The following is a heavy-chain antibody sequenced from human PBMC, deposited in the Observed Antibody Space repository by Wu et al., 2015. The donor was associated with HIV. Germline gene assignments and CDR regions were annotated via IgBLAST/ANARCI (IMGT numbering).Heavy chain of an antibody. CDR2: INPDTGDT. CDR1: GYTFTDYY. V-gene: IGHV1-2*02. J-gene: IGHJ6*03. CDR3: ARDWRFRGVFDDLYMDV. Sequence: VQLEQSGAQIQKSGASVTVSCKTSGYTFTDYYIHWVRQAPGQGLQWMGYINPDTGDTKYSQNFKGSVTMTRDTSLSTVYMVLTRPRLNDTAIYCCARDWRFRGVFDDLYMDVWGNGTTVVVSS. D-gene: IGHD3-9*01.